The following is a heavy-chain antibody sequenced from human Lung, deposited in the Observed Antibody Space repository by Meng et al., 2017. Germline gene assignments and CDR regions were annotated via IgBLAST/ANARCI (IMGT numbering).Heavy chain of an antibody. CDR3: ARGQKGYFDL. CDR2: INNSGST. V-gene: IGHV4-30-4*01. CDR1: GGSISSRNYY. J-gene: IGHJ2*01. Sequence: QVKLQESSPGLVKPSQTLSLTLSVSGGSISSRNYYWSWIRQPPGKGLEWSGHINNSGSTYYNPSLKSRITISVDTSKNQFSLKLSSVTAADTAVYYCARGQKGYFDLWGRGTLVTVSS.